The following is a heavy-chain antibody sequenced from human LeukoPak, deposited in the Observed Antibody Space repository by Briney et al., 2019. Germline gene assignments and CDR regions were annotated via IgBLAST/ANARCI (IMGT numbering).Heavy chain of an antibody. D-gene: IGHD5-24*01. V-gene: IGHV3-33*01. CDR2: IWYDGSNK. J-gene: IGHJ4*02. Sequence: VGSLRLSCAASGFTFSSYGMHWVRQAPGKGLEWVAVIWYDGSNKYYADSVKGRFTISRDNSKNTLYLQMNSLRAEDTAVYYCATEDGYNGKWGQGTLVTVSS. CDR3: ATEDGYNGK. CDR1: GFTFSSYG.